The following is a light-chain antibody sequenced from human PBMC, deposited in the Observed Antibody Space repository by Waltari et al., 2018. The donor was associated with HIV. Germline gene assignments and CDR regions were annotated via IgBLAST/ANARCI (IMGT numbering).Light chain of an antibody. J-gene: IGLJ1*01. CDR3: SSYTSSTTYV. CDR1: SSDVGGYNY. V-gene: IGLV2-14*01. CDR2: EVS. Sequence: QSALTQPASVSGSPGQSITLSCTGTSSDVGGYNYVSWYQQHPGKAPKLIIYEVSNRPSGVSNRFSGSKSGNTASLTISGLQADDEAHYYCSSYTSSTTYVFGTGTKVTVL.